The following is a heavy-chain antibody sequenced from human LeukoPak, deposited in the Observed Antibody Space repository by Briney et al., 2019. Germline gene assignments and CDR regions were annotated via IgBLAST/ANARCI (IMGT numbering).Heavy chain of an antibody. CDR3: ARGSGWYEAFDI. V-gene: IGHV3-43D*03. Sequence: GGSLRLSCAASGFTFDDYAMHWVRQAPGKGLEWVSLISWDGGSTYYADSVKGRFTISRDNSKNSLYLQMNSLRAGDTAVYYCARGSGWYEAFDIWGQGTMVTVSS. CDR2: ISWDGGST. D-gene: IGHD6-19*01. CDR1: GFTFDDYA. J-gene: IGHJ3*02.